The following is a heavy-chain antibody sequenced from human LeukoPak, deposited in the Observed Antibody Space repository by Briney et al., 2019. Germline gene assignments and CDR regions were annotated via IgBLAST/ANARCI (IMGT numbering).Heavy chain of an antibody. Sequence: PSETLSLTCTVSDGSIKNYYWIWIRQSPGKGLEWIGYIYYSGSTNYNPSLKSRVTISVDTSKNQFSLKLNSVTAADTAVYYCARAGYCSSTSCQWVPLVWGQGTTVTVSS. CDR3: ARAGYCSSTSCQWVPLV. D-gene: IGHD2-2*03. J-gene: IGHJ6*02. V-gene: IGHV4-59*01. CDR2: IYYSGST. CDR1: DGSIKNYY.